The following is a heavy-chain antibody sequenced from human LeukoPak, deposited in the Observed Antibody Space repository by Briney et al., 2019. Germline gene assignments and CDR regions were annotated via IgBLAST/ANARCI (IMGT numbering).Heavy chain of an antibody. CDR2: IYTSGST. J-gene: IGHJ4*02. CDR3: AREPITGTTPFDY. V-gene: IGHV4-61*02. CDR1: GGSINSGSYY. Sequence: SQTLSLTCTVSGGSINSGSYYWSWIRQPAGKGLEWIGRIYTSGSTHYNPSLKSRVTISVDTSKNQFSLKLSSVTAADTAVYYCAREPITGTTPFDYWGQGTLVTVSS. D-gene: IGHD1-20*01.